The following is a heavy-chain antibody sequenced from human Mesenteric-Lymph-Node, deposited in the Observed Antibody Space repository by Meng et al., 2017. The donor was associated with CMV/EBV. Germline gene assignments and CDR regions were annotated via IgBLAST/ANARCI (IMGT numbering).Heavy chain of an antibody. CDR3: VKLATYSSGWSDS. CDR1: GYSISSGYY. D-gene: IGHD3-22*01. Sequence: SETLSLTCTVSGYSISSGYYWGWIRQPPGKGLEWIGSIYHSGSTYYNPSLKSRVTISVDTSKNQFSLNLSSVTAADTAVYYCVKLATYSSGWSDSWGQGTLVTVSS. V-gene: IGHV4-38-2*02. J-gene: IGHJ5*01. CDR2: IYHSGST.